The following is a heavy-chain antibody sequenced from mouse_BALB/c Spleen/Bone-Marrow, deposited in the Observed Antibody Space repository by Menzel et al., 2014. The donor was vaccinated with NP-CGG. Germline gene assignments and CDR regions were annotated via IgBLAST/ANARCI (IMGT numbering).Heavy chain of an antibody. V-gene: IGHV5-17*02. CDR3: TRKGALITHYYAMDY. CDR2: ISSGSSTI. D-gene: IGHD2-4*01. Sequence: EVMLVESWGGLVQPGGSRKLSCAASGFTFSSFGMHWVRQAPEKGLEWVAYISSGSSTIYYADTVKGRFTISRDNPKNTLFLQMTSLRSEDTAMYYCTRKGALITHYYAMDYWGQGTSVTVSS. J-gene: IGHJ4*01. CDR1: GFTFSSFG.